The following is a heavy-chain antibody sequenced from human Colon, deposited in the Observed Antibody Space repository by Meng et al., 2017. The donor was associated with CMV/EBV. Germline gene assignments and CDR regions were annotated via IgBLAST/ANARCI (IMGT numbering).Heavy chain of an antibody. CDR2: INPNIGVT. V-gene: IGHV1-2*02. D-gene: IGHD2-2*01. Sequence: ASVKVTCKASGYTFTGHYLHWVRQAPGQGLEWMGWINPNIGVTKYAQKFQDRVTMTRDTSVTTGYMELSGLSSDDTAVYYCARDPETLPEVPAALDYWGQGTLVTVSS. CDR1: GYTFTGHY. J-gene: IGHJ4*02. CDR3: ARDPETLPEVPAALDY.